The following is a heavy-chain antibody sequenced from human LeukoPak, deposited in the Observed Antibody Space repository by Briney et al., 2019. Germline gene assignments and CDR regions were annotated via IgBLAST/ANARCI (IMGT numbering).Heavy chain of an antibody. CDR2: ISGSGVST. CDR3: AKDRGYGQFDY. V-gene: IGHV3-23*01. J-gene: IGHJ4*02. Sequence: GGSLRLSCAASGFTFSTYAMSWVRQAPGKGLEWVSAISGSGVSTYYADSVKGRFTISRDNSKITLYLQMNSLRAEDTAVYYCAKDRGYGQFDYWGQGTLVTVSS. D-gene: IGHD5-18*01. CDR1: GFTFSTYA.